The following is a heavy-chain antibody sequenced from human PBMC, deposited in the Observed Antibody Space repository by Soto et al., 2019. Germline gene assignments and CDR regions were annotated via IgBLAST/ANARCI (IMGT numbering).Heavy chain of an antibody. CDR3: ARVNYDYVWGSYRPYGMDV. Sequence: QLQLQESGSGLVKPSQTLSLTCAVSGGSISSGGYSWSWIRQPPGKGLEWIGYIHQSGSTYYNPSLKSLVTVSVDRSKNQFALKLSSVTAADTAVYYCARVNYDYVWGSYRPYGMDVWGQGTTVTVSS. D-gene: IGHD3-16*02. CDR1: GGSISSGGYS. CDR2: IHQSGST. J-gene: IGHJ6*02. V-gene: IGHV4-30-2*01.